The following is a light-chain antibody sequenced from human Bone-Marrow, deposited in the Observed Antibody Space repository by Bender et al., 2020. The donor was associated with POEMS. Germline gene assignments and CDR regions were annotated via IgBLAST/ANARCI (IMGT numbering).Light chain of an antibody. V-gene: IGLV2-23*02. J-gene: IGLJ2*01. Sequence: QSALTQPASVSGSPGQSITISCTGSSSDIGTYKFVSWYQQYPGKAPKLIIYEVDKRPPGVSHRFSGSQSYNTASLTISGLRPEDEADYYCWSYGDGRTFHVIFGGGTKLTVL. CDR2: EVD. CDR1: SSDIGTYKF. CDR3: WSYGDGRTFHVI.